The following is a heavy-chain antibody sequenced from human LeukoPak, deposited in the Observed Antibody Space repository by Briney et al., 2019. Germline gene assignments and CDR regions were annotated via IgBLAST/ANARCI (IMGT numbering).Heavy chain of an antibody. CDR3: ARTGYLLEWLSCWFDP. CDR2: IYKSGST. Sequence: PSETLSLTCTVSGDSISSYIWSWVRQPAGGGLEWIGRIYKSGSTSYNPSLKSRVAMSLDTSKNQISLKLSSVTAADTAIYYCARTGYLLEWLSCWFDPWGQGTLVTVSS. CDR1: GDSISSYI. D-gene: IGHD3-3*01. J-gene: IGHJ5*02. V-gene: IGHV4-4*07.